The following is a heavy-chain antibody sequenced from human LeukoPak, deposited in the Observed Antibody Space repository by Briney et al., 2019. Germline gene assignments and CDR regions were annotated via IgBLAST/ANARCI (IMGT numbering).Heavy chain of an antibody. CDR2: LLYRGSS. J-gene: IGHJ2*01. Sequence: SETLSLTCNVSGASISDYYWSWVRQSPEKGLEWIVSLLYRGSSHYNPSLRSRVAISHDTSKNQFSLKLTSVTAADTAVYYCARTGRRGYFDFWGRGTLVTVSS. D-gene: IGHD1-14*01. CDR3: ARTGRRGYFDF. CDR1: GASISDYY. V-gene: IGHV4-59*01.